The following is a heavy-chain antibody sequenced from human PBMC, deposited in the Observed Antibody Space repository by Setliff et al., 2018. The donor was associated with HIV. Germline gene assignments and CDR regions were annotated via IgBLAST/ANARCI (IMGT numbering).Heavy chain of an antibody. D-gene: IGHD1-26*01. V-gene: IGHV4-4*07. CDR2: IYTSGST. CDR1: GGSVSNSY. J-gene: IGHJ4*02. CDR3: TIGHYTTAG. Sequence: SETLSLTCTVSGGSVSNSYCSWIRQPAGKGLQWIGRIYTSGSTNFNPSLKSRVTIFRDNTKESLYLQMSSLRAEDTAVYYCTIGHYTTAGWGQGTLVTVSS.